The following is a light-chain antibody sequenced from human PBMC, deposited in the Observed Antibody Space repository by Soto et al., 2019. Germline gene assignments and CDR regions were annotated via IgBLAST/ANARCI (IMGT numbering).Light chain of an antibody. CDR1: SSDVGAYNY. J-gene: IGLJ3*02. CDR2: EVT. CDR3: TSYAGSNIWV. V-gene: IGLV2-8*01. Sequence: QSALTQPPSASGSPGQSVTISCTGTSSDVGAYNYVSWYQQYPGKAPKLMIYEVTKRPSGVPDRFSGAKSGKTASLTVSGLQHEAEADYCCTSYAGSNIWVFGGGTKLTVL.